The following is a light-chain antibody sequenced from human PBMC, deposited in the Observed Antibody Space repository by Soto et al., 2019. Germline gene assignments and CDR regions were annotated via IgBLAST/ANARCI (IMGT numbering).Light chain of an antibody. V-gene: IGLV2-14*01. CDR1: SSDVGGYNY. J-gene: IGLJ1*01. CDR3: SSYTSSSSV. Sequence: ALTQPASVSGSPGQSITISCTGTSSDVGGYNYVSWYQQHPGKAPKLMIYDVSNRPSGVSNRFSGSKSGNTASLTISGLQAEDEADYYCSSYTSSSSVFGTGTKLTVL. CDR2: DVS.